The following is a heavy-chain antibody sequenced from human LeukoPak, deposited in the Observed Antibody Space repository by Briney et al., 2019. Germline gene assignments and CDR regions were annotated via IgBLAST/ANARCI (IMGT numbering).Heavy chain of an antibody. D-gene: IGHD3-22*01. CDR1: GFTFSSYA. CDR2: IGGSGEST. J-gene: IGHJ4*02. Sequence: GGSLRLSCAASAASGFTFSSYAMSWVRQAPGKGLEWVSSIGGSGESTYYADSVKGRFTISRDNSRNTLYLQMNSLRAEDTAVYYCAKDAAGSSYDSSGYSDWGQGTLVTVSS. CDR3: AKDAAGSSYDSSGYSD. V-gene: IGHV3-23*01.